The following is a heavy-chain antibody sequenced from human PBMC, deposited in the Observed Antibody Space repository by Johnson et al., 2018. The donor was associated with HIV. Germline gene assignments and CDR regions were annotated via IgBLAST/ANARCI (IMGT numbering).Heavy chain of an antibody. CDR2: IRYDGSNK. D-gene: IGHD3-22*01. V-gene: IGHV3-30*02. J-gene: IGHJ3*02. CDR3: AKEQPYYYDNRHAFDI. CDR1: EFTFSTYG. Sequence: QVQLVESGGGVVRPGGSLRLSCAASEFTFSTYGMHWVRQAPGKGLEWVALIRYDGSNKYYADSVKGRFIISRDNSKNTLYLQMNSLRPDDTAVYFCAKEQPYYYDNRHAFDIWGQGTMVTVSS.